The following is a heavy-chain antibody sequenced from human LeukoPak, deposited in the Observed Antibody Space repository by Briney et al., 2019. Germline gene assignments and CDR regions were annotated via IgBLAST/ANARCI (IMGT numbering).Heavy chain of an antibody. J-gene: IGHJ4*02. CDR3: ARDDDSSGYYLSTPGY. CDR2: ISAYNGNT. Sequence: ASVKVSCKASGYTFTGYGISWVRQAPGQGLEWMGWISAYNGNTNYAQKLQGRVTMTTDTSTSTAYMELRSLRSDDTAVYYCARDDDSSGYYLSTPGYWGQGTLVTVSS. D-gene: IGHD3-22*01. V-gene: IGHV1-18*01. CDR1: GYTFTGYG.